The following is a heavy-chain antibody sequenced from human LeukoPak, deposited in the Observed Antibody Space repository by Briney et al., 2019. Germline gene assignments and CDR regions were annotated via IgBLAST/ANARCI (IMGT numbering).Heavy chain of an antibody. J-gene: IGHJ4*02. CDR1: VFTYNTYN. Sequence: GGFVRLSCAAWVFTYNTYNMECLRQAPGEGRVGVSYISGSSSIIDYAESVRGRFTISRDNAKYSLYLQMNSLRDEDTAVYYCARGSTYYESSGQVPFDYWGQGTLVTVSS. V-gene: IGHV3-48*02. D-gene: IGHD3-22*01. CDR3: ARGSTYYESSGQVPFDY. CDR2: ISGSSSII.